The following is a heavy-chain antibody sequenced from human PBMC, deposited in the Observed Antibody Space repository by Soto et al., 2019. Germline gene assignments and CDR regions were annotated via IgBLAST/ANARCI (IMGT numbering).Heavy chain of an antibody. J-gene: IGHJ4*02. CDR1: GFTFSSNA. Sequence: EVQLLESGGGLVQPGGSLRLSCEASGFTFSSNAMTWVRQAPGKGLEWVSAISDSGGSTYYADSVAGRFTISRDNSRHTLYLQMNSLSAEDTAIYYCAKALGRDFSDFDSWGQGTQGTVSS. V-gene: IGHV3-23*01. CDR3: AKALGRDFSDFDS. D-gene: IGHD3-10*01. CDR2: ISDSGGST.